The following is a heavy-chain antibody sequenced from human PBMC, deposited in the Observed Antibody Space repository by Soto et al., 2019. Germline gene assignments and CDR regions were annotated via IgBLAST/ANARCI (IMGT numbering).Heavy chain of an antibody. CDR3: AKGVSRGSGSYYKVSYYYGMDV. D-gene: IGHD3-10*01. V-gene: IGHV3-23*01. CDR2: ISGSGGST. Sequence: EVQLLESGGGLVQPGGSLRLSCAASGFTFSSYAMSWVRQAPGKGLEWVSAISGSGGSTYYADSVKGRFTISRDNSKNTLYLQMNSLRAEDTAVYYCAKGVSRGSGSYYKVSYYYGMDVWGQGTTVTVSS. J-gene: IGHJ6*02. CDR1: GFTFSSYA.